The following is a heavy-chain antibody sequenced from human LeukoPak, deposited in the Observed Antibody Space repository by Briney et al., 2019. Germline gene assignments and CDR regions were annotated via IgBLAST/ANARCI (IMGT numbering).Heavy chain of an antibody. CDR2: MSTSGNS. J-gene: IGHJ4*02. V-gene: IGHV4-4*07. CDR1: GGSISGYY. CDR3: AKEPTYFYGSGSFSHYFDY. D-gene: IGHD3-10*01. Sequence: SETLSLTCTVSGGSISGYYWSWIRQPAGKGLEWIGRMSTSGNSNYIPSLVSRVTMSVDTSKNQFSLNLSSVTAADTAVYYCAKEPTYFYGSGSFSHYFDYWGQGTLVTASS.